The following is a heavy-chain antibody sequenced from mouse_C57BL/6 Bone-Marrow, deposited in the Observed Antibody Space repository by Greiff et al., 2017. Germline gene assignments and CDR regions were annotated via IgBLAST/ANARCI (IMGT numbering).Heavy chain of an antibody. Sequence: QVQLKESGAELARPGASVKLSCKASGYTFTSYGISWVKQRTGQGLEWIGEIYPRSGNTYYNEKFKGKATLTADKSSSTAYMERRSLTSEDSAVYFCARSNWDVDYWGQGTTLTVSS. V-gene: IGHV1-81*01. D-gene: IGHD4-1*01. J-gene: IGHJ2*01. CDR3: ARSNWDVDY. CDR1: GYTFTSYG. CDR2: IYPRSGNT.